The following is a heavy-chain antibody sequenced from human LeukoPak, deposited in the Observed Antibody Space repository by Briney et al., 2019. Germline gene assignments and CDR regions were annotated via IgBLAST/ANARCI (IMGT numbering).Heavy chain of an antibody. V-gene: IGHV3-13*01. CDR1: GFTFNSYD. D-gene: IGHD1-26*01. CDR2: IGTAGDT. CDR3: VAGTDY. J-gene: IGHJ4*02. Sequence: PGRTLRLSCAASGFTFNSYDMHWVRQATGKGLEGVSAIGTAGDTYYPASVKGRFTISRENAKNSLYLQMNSLRAGDTAVYYCVAGTDYWGQGTLVTVSS.